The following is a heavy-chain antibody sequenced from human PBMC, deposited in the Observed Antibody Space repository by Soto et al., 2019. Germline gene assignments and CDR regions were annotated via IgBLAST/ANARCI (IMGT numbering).Heavy chain of an antibody. CDR2: ISGRTNYT. J-gene: IGHJ5*02. CDR1: GFTFNDFY. D-gene: IGHD3-10*01. Sequence: GGSLRLSCTASGFTFNDFYMTWIRQAPGKGLEWISHISGRTNYTKYTDSVKGRFSISRDNAKNSLYLQMDSLRVEDMAIYYCARRRGEWVSSALYNWFEPWGQGTLVTVSS. V-gene: IGHV3-11*06. CDR3: ARRRGEWVSSALYNWFEP.